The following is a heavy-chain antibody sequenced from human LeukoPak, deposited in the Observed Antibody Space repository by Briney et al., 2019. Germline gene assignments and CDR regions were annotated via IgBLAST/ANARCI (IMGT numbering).Heavy chain of an antibody. CDR2: INHSGST. CDR1: GGSISSYY. J-gene: IGHJ5*02. V-gene: IGHV4-34*01. D-gene: IGHD6-13*01. Sequence: SETLSLTCTVSGGSISSYYWSWIRQPPGKGLEWIGEINHSGSTNYNPSLKSRVTISVDTSKNQFSLKLSSVTAADTAVYYCARYAYSSSWYPSWFDPWGQGTLVTVSS. CDR3: ARYAYSSSWYPSWFDP.